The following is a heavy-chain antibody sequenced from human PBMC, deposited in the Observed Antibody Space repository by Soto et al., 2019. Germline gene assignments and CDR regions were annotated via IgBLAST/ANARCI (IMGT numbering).Heavy chain of an antibody. CDR1: GGSFSGYY. CDR3: ARGVGIAAAGTPPWFDP. J-gene: IGHJ5*02. V-gene: IGHV4-34*01. CDR2: INHSGST. Sequence: KPSETLSLTCAVYGGSFSGYYWSWIRQPPGKGLEWIGEINHSGSTNYNPSLKSRVTISVDTSKNQFSLKLSSVTAADTAVYYCARGVGIAAAGTPPWFDPWGQGTLVTVSS. D-gene: IGHD6-13*01.